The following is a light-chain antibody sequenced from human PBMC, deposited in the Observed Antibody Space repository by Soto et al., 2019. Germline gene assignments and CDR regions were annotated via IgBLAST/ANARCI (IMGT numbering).Light chain of an antibody. V-gene: IGLV2-14*03. CDR2: DVT. CDR1: SHVGIYDY. Sequence: QSALTQPASVTGSPGQSITISCTGSHVGIYDYVSWYQQHPAKAPKLMIYDVTNRPAGVANLFSGSKAGNTAFLTISGLQAEDEADYYCSSNTTSSTVLFGGGTKLTVL. J-gene: IGLJ3*02. CDR3: SSNTTSSTVL.